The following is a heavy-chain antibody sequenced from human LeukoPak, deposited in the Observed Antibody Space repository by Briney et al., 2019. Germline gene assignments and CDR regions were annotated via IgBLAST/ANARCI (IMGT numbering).Heavy chain of an antibody. D-gene: IGHD2/OR15-2a*01. J-gene: IGHJ4*02. CDR1: GNYW. CDR3: VSFYEAY. CDR2: INSDGSWT. V-gene: IGHV3-74*01. Sequence: GSLRLSCAASGNYWMHWVRQAPGKGLVWVSHINSDGSWTSYADSVKGRFTISKDNAKNTVYLQMNNLRAEDTAVYYCVSFYEAYWGRGTLVTVSS.